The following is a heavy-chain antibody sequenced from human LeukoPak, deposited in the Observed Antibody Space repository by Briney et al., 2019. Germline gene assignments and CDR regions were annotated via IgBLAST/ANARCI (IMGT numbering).Heavy chain of an antibody. V-gene: IGHV1-46*01. CDR1: GYTFTSYY. J-gene: IGHJ6*02. CDR3: ARDRRIVVVPAAIHYYYYYGMDV. D-gene: IGHD2-2*02. Sequence: GASVKVSCKASGYTFTSYYMHWVRQAPGQGLEWVGIINPSGGSTSYAQKFQGRVTMTRDTSTSTVYMELSSLRSEDTAVYYCARDRRIVVVPAAIHYYYYYGMDVWGQGTTVTVSS. CDR2: INPSGGST.